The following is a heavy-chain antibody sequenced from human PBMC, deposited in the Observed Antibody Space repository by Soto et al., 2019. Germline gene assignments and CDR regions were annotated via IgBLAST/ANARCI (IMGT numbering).Heavy chain of an antibody. J-gene: IGHJ6*02. D-gene: IGHD2-15*01. CDR3: AGEGYCSSGSCAFYSHYYFGMDL. Sequence: ASVKVSCKASGYTFTSYCISWVRQAPGQGLECMGWISAFFGTTNYAQKFQGRVTMTTDESASTAYMEVSSLTSDDTAVYLCAGEGYCSSGSCAFYSHYYFGMDLWGQGTTVTVSS. CDR2: ISAFFGTT. V-gene: IGHV1-18*01. CDR1: GYTFTSYC.